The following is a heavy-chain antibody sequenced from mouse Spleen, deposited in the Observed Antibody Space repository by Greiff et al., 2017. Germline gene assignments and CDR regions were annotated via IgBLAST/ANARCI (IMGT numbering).Heavy chain of an antibody. CDR1: GYTFTSYT. CDR3: ARGYGNFWYFDV. CDR2: INPSSGYT. V-gene: IGHV1-4*01. J-gene: IGHJ1*01. D-gene: IGHD2-1*01. Sequence: VQLQQSGAELARPGASVMMSCKASGYTFTSYTMHWVKQRPGQGLEWIGYINPSSGYTKYNQKFKDKATLTADKSSSTAYMQLSSLTSEDSAVYYCARGYGNFWYFDVWGAGTTVTVSS.